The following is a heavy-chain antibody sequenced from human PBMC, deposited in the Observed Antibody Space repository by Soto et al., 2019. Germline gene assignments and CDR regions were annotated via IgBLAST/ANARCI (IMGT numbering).Heavy chain of an antibody. V-gene: IGHV4-39*01. CDR1: GGSISSRNSY. CDR2: IYYTGSM. Sequence: SETLSLTCSVSGGSISSRNSYWGWIRQAPGKGLEWIGSIYYTGSMYYNPSLKSRVTISVDKSKNQFSLKLTSVTAADTAVYYCAVYYYDRSGYYYDYWGQGTLVTVSS. D-gene: IGHD3-22*01. J-gene: IGHJ4*02. CDR3: AVYYYDRSGYYYDY.